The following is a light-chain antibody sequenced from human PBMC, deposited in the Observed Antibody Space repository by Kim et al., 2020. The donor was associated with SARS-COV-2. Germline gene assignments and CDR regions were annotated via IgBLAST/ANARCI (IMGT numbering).Light chain of an antibody. CDR1: QSLVYSEGNTY. CDR3: MQCIHPFT. Sequence: DVVMTQSPLSLPVTLGQPASISCRSSQSLVYSEGNTYLNWFQHRPGQSPRRLIYKVSNRDSGVPDRFSGSWSGTDFTLKISRVEAEDVGVYYCMQCIHPFTFGQGTRVDIK. V-gene: IGKV2-30*01. J-gene: IGKJ5*01. CDR2: KVS.